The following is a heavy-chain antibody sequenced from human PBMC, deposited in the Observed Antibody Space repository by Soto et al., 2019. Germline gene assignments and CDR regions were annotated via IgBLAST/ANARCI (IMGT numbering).Heavy chain of an antibody. J-gene: IGHJ5*02. CDR1: GFTFSSYS. CDR2: ISSSSSTI. V-gene: IGHV3-48*01. Sequence: GGSLRLSCAASGFTFSSYSMNWVRQAPGKGLEWVSYISSSSSTIYYADSVKGRFTISRDNAKNSLYLQMNSLRAEDTAVYYCARGSFGYWFDPWGQGTLVTVSS. D-gene: IGHD3-3*01. CDR3: ARGSFGYWFDP.